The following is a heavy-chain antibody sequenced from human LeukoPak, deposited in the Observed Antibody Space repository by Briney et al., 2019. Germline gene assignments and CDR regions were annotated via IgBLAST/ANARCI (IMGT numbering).Heavy chain of an antibody. Sequence: SETLSLTCTVSGGSISSGDYYWSWIRQPAGKGLEWIGSIYYSGSTYYNPSLKSRVTISVDTSKNQFSLKLSSVTAADTAVYYCARQVYSNYDYWGQGTLVTVSS. J-gene: IGHJ4*02. V-gene: IGHV4-39*01. CDR2: IYYSGST. D-gene: IGHD4-11*01. CDR3: ARQVYSNYDY. CDR1: GGSISSGDYY.